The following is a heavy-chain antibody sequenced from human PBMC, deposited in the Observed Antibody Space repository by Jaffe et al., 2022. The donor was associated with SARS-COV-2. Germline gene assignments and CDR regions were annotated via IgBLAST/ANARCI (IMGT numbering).Heavy chain of an antibody. CDR1: GYSFTSHW. CDR2: IFPSDSDT. CDR3: ARESSGSLRRYYMDV. J-gene: IGHJ6*03. D-gene: IGHD3-10*01. V-gene: IGHV5-51*01. Sequence: EVQLAQSGAEVKKPGESLKISCKGSGYSFTSHWIGWVRQMPGKGLEWMGIIFPSDSDTRYSPSFQGQVTISADESISTAYLQWSSLKASDTATYYCARESSGSLRRYYMDVWGKGTTVTVSS.